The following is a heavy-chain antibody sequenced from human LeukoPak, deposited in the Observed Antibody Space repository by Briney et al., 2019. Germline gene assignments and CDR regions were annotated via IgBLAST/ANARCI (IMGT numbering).Heavy chain of an antibody. CDR1: GGSFSGYY. CDR2: INHSGST. CDR3: ATRFLSSGLDCFNP. V-gene: IGHV4-34*01. J-gene: IGHJ5*02. D-gene: IGHD3-3*01. Sequence: SETLSLTCAVYGGSFSGYYWSWIRQPPGKGQEWIGEINHSGSTNYNPSLKSRVTISVDTSKNQFSLKLSSVTAADTAVYYCATRFLSSGLDCFNPGGQETLVTVSS.